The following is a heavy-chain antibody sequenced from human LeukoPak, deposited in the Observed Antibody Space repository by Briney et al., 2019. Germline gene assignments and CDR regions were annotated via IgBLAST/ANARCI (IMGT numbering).Heavy chain of an antibody. D-gene: IGHD1-7*01. CDR2: INPSGGST. CDR3: ARDSVRYNWNYGVDY. J-gene: IGHJ4*02. CDR1: GYTFTSYY. Sequence: GASVKVSCKASGYTFTSYYMHWVRQAPGQGLEWMGIINPSGGSTSYAQKFQGRVTMTRDMSTSTVYMELSSLRSEDTAVYYCARDSVRYNWNYGVDYWGQGTLVTVSS. V-gene: IGHV1-46*01.